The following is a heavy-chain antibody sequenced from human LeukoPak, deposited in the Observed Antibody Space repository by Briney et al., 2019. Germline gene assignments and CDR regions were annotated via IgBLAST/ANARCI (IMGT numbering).Heavy chain of an antibody. J-gene: IGHJ4*02. CDR1: GFTFSSYA. D-gene: IGHD1-26*01. V-gene: IGHV3-30-3*01. CDR3: ARGHETWDLRVDY. CDR2: ISYDGTNK. Sequence: GGSLRLSCAASGFTFSSYAMSWVRQAPGKGLEWVALISYDGTNKYYADSVKGRFTISRDNSKNTLYLQMNSLRTEDTAVYYCARGHETWDLRVDYWGQGTLVTVSS.